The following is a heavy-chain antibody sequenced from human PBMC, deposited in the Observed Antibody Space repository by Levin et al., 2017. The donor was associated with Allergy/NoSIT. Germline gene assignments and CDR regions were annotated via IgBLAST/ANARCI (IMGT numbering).Heavy chain of an antibody. CDR3: TTDSVGNFDY. Sequence: GESLKISCAASGFTFSNAWMSWVRQAPGKGLEWVGRIKSKTDGGTTDYAAPVKGRFTISRDDSKNTLYLQMNSLKTEDTAVYYCTTDSVGNFDYWGQGTLVTVSS. D-gene: IGHD2-2*01. CDR1: GFTFSNAW. V-gene: IGHV3-15*01. CDR2: IKSKTDGGTT. J-gene: IGHJ4*02.